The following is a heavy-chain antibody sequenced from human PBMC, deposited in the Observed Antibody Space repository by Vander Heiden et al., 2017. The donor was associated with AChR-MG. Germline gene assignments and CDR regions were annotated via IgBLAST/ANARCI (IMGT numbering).Heavy chain of an antibody. Sequence: QVQLVESGGGVVQPGRSLRLSCAASGFTFSSYGMHWVRQAPGKGLEWVAVIWYDGSNKYYADSVKGRFTISRDNSKNTLYLQMNSLRAEDTAVYYCARSGITMVRGVDPYMDVWGKGTTVTVSS. CDR3: ARSGITMVRGVDPYMDV. CDR1: GFTFSSYG. D-gene: IGHD3-10*01. V-gene: IGHV3-33*01. J-gene: IGHJ6*03. CDR2: IWYDGSNK.